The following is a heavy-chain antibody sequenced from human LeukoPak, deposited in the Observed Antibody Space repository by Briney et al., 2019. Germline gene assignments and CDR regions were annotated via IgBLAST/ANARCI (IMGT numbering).Heavy chain of an antibody. Sequence: SETLSLTCTVSGGSISSDCCYWCWIRQPPGKGPEWIGGFYYTGTTYYSPSLKSRITISANTSKNQFSLRLSSVTAADTAVYYCAKHVITDGSGYYYFDSWGQGTLVTVSS. CDR1: GGSISSDCCY. D-gene: IGHD3-22*01. CDR3: AKHVITDGSGYYYFDS. V-gene: IGHV4-39*01. CDR2: FYYTGTT. J-gene: IGHJ4*02.